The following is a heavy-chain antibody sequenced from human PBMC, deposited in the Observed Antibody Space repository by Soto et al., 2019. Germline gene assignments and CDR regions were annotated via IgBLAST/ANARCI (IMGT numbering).Heavy chain of an antibody. CDR2: IHHSGSP. D-gene: IGHD3-3*01. Sequence: SETLSHSYVDAGGSIGNNDWWSRVRQYPGKGLEWIGEIHHSGSPNYNPSLRSRVTISVDKSKNQLSLELTAVTGADTAVYFCMSNGYYSMGVWAQGTTVTVSS. CDR1: GGSIGNNDW. CDR3: MSNGYYSMGV. V-gene: IGHV4-4*02. J-gene: IGHJ6*02.